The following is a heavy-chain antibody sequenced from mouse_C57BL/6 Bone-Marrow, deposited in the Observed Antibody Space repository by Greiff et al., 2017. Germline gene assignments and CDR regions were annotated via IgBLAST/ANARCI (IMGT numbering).Heavy chain of an antibody. V-gene: IGHV1-63*01. J-gene: IGHJ3*01. Sequence: VQLQQSGAELVRPGTSVKMSCKASGYTFTNYWIGWAKQRPGHGLEWIGDIYPGGGYTNYNEKFKGKATLTADKSSSTAYMQFSSLSSEDSAIYYCARHDYSCPFAYWGQGTLVTVSA. D-gene: IGHD2-4*01. CDR1: GYTFTNYW. CDR2: IYPGGGYT. CDR3: ARHDYSCPFAY.